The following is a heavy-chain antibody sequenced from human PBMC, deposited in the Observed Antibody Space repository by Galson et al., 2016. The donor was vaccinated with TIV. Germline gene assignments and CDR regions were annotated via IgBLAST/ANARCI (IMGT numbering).Heavy chain of an antibody. CDR3: ARAGGAADY. D-gene: IGHD3-10*01. V-gene: IGHV5-51*01. CDR1: GYSFSRYW. J-gene: IGHJ4*02. Sequence: QSGAEVTKPGESLKISCQGSGYSFSRYWIAWVRQMPGEGLEWMGVIYAGDSDTRYSPSFQGQVTISADKSISTAYLQWSSLRASDTAMYYCARAGGAADYWGQGTLVTVSS. CDR2: IYAGDSDT.